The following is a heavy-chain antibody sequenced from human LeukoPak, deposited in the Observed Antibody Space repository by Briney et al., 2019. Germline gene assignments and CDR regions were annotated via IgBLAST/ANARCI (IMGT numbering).Heavy chain of an antibody. CDR2: ISYDGSNK. CDR3: ARDSYLFDY. V-gene: IGHV3-30*04. D-gene: IGHD5-18*01. CDR1: GFTFSSYA. Sequence: GGSLRLSCAASGFTFSSYAMHWVRQAPGKGLEWVAVISYDGSNKYYADSVKGRFTISRDNAKNSLYLQMNSLRAEDTAVYYCARDSYLFDYWGQGTLVTVSS. J-gene: IGHJ4*02.